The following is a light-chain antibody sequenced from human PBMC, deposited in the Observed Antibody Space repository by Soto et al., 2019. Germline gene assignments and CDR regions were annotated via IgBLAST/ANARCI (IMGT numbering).Light chain of an antibody. Sequence: ILWTQSPGTLSLSPGERATLSCRASQSVSSSYLAWYQQKPGQAPRLLIYGTSSRATGIPDRFSGSGSGTEFTLTINRLEPEDFEVYYCQQYGTSPRTFGQGTKVDI. J-gene: IGKJ1*01. CDR2: GTS. CDR3: QQYGTSPRT. V-gene: IGKV3-20*01. CDR1: QSVSSSY.